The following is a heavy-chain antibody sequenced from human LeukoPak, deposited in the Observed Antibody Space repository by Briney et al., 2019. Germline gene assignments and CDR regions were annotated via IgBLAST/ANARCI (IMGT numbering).Heavy chain of an antibody. Sequence: SETLSPTCTVSGGSISSYYWSWIRQPPGKGLEWIGYIYYSGSTNYNPSLKSRVTISVDTSKNQFSLKLSSVTAADTAVYYCARDYVWGSYRYAFDIWGQGTMVTVSS. CDR2: IYYSGST. V-gene: IGHV4-59*01. CDR1: GGSISSYY. J-gene: IGHJ3*02. CDR3: ARDYVWGSYRYAFDI. D-gene: IGHD3-16*02.